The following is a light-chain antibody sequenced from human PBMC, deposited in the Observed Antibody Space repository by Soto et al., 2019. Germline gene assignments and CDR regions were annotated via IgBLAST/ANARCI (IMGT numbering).Light chain of an antibody. V-gene: IGKV1-5*01. CDR2: HAS. CDR1: KSLLHSNGYNW. J-gene: IGKJ1*01. CDR3: QRYNSYS. Sequence: MTQSPPPLRLPPGEPASISCRTTKSLLHSNGYNWLAWYQQKPGTATKVLIYHASNLQSGVPSRFSGSGSGTEFTLTISSLQPDDFAPYYCQRYNSYSFGQGTKVDIK.